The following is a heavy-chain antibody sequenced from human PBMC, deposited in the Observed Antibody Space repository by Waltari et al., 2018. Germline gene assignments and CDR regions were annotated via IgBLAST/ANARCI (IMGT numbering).Heavy chain of an antibody. J-gene: IGHJ3*02. CDR1: GFPFSSYA. CDR3: AKVRFSAFDI. D-gene: IGHD3-16*01. Sequence: EVQLFEPVGGLVQHGGSLRLYCAASGFPFSSYAMCWVRQAPGKGLEWVSAISGSGGSTYYADSVKGRFTISRDNSKNTLYLQMNSLRAEDTAVYYCAKVRFSAFDIWGQGTMVTVSS. CDR2: ISGSGGST. V-gene: IGHV3-23*01.